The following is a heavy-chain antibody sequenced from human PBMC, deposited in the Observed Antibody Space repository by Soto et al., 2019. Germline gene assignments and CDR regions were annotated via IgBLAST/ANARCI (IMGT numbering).Heavy chain of an antibody. CDR3: ATEALSLITVVVPTFGY. CDR1: GFPFSSYA. Sequence: GGSLRLSCAASGFPFSSYAMSWVRQSPGKGLEWVSGISASGYSTFYADSVKGRFTISRDNFKKTLYLQLSSLRAEDTAVYYCATEALSLITVVVPTFGYWGQGMLVTVSS. J-gene: IGHJ1*01. D-gene: IGHD4-4*01. V-gene: IGHV3-23*01. CDR2: ISASGYST.